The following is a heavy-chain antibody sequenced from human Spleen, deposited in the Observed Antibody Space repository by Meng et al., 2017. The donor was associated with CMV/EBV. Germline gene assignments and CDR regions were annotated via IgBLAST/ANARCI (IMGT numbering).Heavy chain of an antibody. D-gene: IGHD2-8*01. J-gene: IGHJ4*02. V-gene: IGHV3-7*01. CDR2: IKQDGSEK. Sequence: GESLKISCAASGFTLSNYEMNWVRQTPGKGLEWVANIKQDGSEKYYVDSVKGRFTISRDNAKNSLYLQMNSLRAEDTAVYYCARDYNAKGDYWGQGTLVTVSS. CDR3: ARDYNAKGDY. CDR1: GFTLSNYE.